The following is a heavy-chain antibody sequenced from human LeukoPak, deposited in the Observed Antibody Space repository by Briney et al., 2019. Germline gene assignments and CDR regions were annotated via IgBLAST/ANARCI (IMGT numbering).Heavy chain of an antibody. J-gene: IGHJ4*02. Sequence: GGSLRLSCVASGFTFSTYAMSWVRQAPGKGPEWVSAISGSGSSTYYADSVKGRFTISRDNSKNTLYLQMNSLRAEDTAIYYCATDPPTPDYWGQGTLVTVSS. CDR1: GFTFSTYA. CDR2: ISGSGSST. V-gene: IGHV3-23*01. CDR3: ATDPPTPDY.